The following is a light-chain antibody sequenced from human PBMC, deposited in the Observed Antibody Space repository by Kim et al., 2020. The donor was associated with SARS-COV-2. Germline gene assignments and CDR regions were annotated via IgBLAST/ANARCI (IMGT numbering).Light chain of an antibody. CDR1: SGSIASNY. Sequence: NFMLTQPHSVSESPGKTVTISCTRTSGSIASNYVQWYQQRPGSSPSSVIYENNKRPAGVPDRFSGSIDSSSNSASLTISGLKTGDEADYYCQTYGSNSQRVFGGGTQLTVL. V-gene: IGLV6-57*01. J-gene: IGLJ3*02. CDR2: ENN. CDR3: QTYGSNSQRV.